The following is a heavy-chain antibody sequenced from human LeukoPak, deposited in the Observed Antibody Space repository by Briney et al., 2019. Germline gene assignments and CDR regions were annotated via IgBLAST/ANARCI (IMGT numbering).Heavy chain of an antibody. CDR2: ISYDGSNK. CDR3: ARDRTYYYDSRAFDI. CDR1: GFTFSSYA. D-gene: IGHD3-22*01. Sequence: PGRSLRLSCAASGFTFSSYAMHWVRQAPGKGLEWVAVISYDGSNKYYADSVTGRFTISRDNSKNTLYLQMNSLRAEDTAVYYCARDRTYYYDSRAFDIWGQGTMVTVSS. V-gene: IGHV3-30*04. J-gene: IGHJ3*02.